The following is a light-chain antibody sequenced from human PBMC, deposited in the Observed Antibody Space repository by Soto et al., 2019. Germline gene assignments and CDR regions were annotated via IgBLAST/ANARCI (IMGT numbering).Light chain of an antibody. CDR2: DSD. V-gene: IGLV1-51*01. J-gene: IGLJ2*01. Sequence: QSVLTQPPSVSAAPGQRVTISCSGSSSNIGTNYVSWYHQFPGTAPKLLIYDSDKRPSGIPDRFSGSKSGTSATLGITGLQTGDEADYYCGTWDSSLSALVFGGGTKLTV. CDR1: SSNIGTNY. CDR3: GTWDSSLSALV.